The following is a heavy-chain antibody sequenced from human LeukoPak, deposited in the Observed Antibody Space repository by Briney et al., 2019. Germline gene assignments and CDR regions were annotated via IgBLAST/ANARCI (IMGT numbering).Heavy chain of an antibody. Sequence: GGSLRLSCAASGFTFSSYWMSWVRQAPGKGLEWVANIKQDGSEKYYVDSVKGRFTISRDNAKNSLYLQMNSLRAEDTAVYYCARSVVPAAIWWESFDYWGQGTLVTVSS. CDR1: GFTFSSYW. CDR3: ARSVVPAAIWWESFDY. J-gene: IGHJ4*02. D-gene: IGHD2-2*01. V-gene: IGHV3-7*01. CDR2: IKQDGSEK.